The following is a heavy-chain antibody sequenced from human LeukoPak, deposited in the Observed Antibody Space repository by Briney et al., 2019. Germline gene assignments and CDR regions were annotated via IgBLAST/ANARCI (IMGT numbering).Heavy chain of an antibody. V-gene: IGHV5-51*01. CDR2: IYPADSDT. CDR3: ARQHCSSTSCSFDY. J-gene: IGHJ4*02. CDR1: GYIFSIYW. Sequence: GESLKISCQASGYIFSIYWIAWVRQMPGRGLEWMGIIYPADSDTRYSPSFQGQVTISADKSISTAYLQWSSLKASDTAMYYCARQHCSSTSCSFDYWGQGTLVTVSS. D-gene: IGHD2-2*01.